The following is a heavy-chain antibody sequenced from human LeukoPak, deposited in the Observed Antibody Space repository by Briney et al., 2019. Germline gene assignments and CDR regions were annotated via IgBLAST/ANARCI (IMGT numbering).Heavy chain of an antibody. D-gene: IGHD5-24*01. J-gene: IGHJ4*02. CDR3: ARVDSYNTGGFDY. CDR2: IIPILGIA. Sequence: ASVKVSCKASGGTFSSYAISWVRQAPGQGLEWMGRIIPILGIANYAQKFQGRVTITADKSTSTAYMELSSLRSEDTAVYYCARVDSYNTGGFDYWGQGTLVTVSS. V-gene: IGHV1-69*04. CDR1: GGTFSSYA.